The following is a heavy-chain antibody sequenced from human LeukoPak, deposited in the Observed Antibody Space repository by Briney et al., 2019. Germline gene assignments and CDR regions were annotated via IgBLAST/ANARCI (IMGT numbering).Heavy chain of an antibody. Sequence: SETLSLTCTVSGGSISSGGYYWSWLRQHPGKGLEWIGYIYYSGNTYYNPSLKSRVTISVDTSKNQFSLKLSSVTAADTAVYYCATGGVTPIRVDFWGQGTLVTVSS. J-gene: IGHJ4*02. CDR2: IYYSGNT. D-gene: IGHD2-21*02. V-gene: IGHV4-31*03. CDR3: ATGGVTPIRVDF. CDR1: GGSISSGGYY.